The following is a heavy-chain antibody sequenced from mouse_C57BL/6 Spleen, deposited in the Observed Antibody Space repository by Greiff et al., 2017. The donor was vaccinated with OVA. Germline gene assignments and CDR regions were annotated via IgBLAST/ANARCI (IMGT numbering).Heavy chain of an antibody. CDR2: IYTGSGST. V-gene: IGHV1-55*01. Sequence: QVQLQQPGAELVKPGASVTMSCKASGYTFTSYWITWVKQRPGQGLEWIGDIYTGSGSTNYNEKFKSKATLPVDTSSSTAYMQLSSLTSEDSAVYYCARRGANWDVFYAMDYWGQGTSVTVSS. CDR3: ARRGANWDVFYAMDY. CDR1: GYTFTSYW. D-gene: IGHD4-1*01. J-gene: IGHJ4*01.